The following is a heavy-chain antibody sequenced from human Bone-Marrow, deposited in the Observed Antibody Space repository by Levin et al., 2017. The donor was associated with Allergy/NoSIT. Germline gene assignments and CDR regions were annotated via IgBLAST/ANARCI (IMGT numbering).Heavy chain of an antibody. CDR2: VHHSGST. V-gene: IGHV4-34*01. CDR3: ARGHGVVADLAGDQYYDY. J-gene: IGHJ4*02. D-gene: IGHD2-15*01. Sequence: SETLSLTCAVYGETFSGYFWTWIRQPPGKGLEWIGEVHHSGSTDYNPSLKSRVTISVDTSKNQFSLTLNSVTAADTAVYYCARGHGVVADLAGDQYYDYWGQGTLVSVSS. CDR1: GETFSGYF.